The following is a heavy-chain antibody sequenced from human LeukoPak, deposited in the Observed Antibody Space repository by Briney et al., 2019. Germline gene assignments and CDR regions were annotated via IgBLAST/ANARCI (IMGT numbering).Heavy chain of an antibody. CDR2: ISTSSNYI. CDR1: GFTFSTYN. CDR3: ARDVGASAPDAFDI. J-gene: IGHJ3*02. D-gene: IGHD1-26*01. V-gene: IGHV3-21*01. Sequence: GGSLRLSCTASGFTFSTYNMNWVRQAPGQGLEGVSSISTSSNYIYYADSVKGRFTISRDNAKNSLYLQMNSLRVEDTDVYYCARDVGASAPDAFDIWGQGTMVTVSS.